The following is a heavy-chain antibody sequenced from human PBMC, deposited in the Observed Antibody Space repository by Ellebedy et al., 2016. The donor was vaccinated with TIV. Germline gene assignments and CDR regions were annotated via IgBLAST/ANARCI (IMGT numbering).Heavy chain of an antibody. V-gene: IGHV4-38-2*02. CDR3: ARMTSRGFSTPAY. D-gene: IGHD6-19*01. CDR2: MFHSGST. CDR1: HFAINRGYY. J-gene: IGHJ4*02. Sequence: SETLSLTXTVSHFAINRGYYWGWIRQTPGKGLQWIASMFHSGSTYYNPSLRSRVTISVDTSKNQLSLKVISVTAADTAIYYCARMTSRGFSTPAYWGQGILVTVSS.